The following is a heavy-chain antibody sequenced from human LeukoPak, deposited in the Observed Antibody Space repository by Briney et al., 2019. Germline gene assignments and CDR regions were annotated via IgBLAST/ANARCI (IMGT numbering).Heavy chain of an antibody. Sequence: ASVKVSCKGSGYTFNSHGITWVRQAPGQGLEWMGWISAQHGQTEYAPNSQDRVTMTTDTYTNTAYMELRSLRSDDTAVYYCAGSLGYCTSNVCYLKYWGQGTLVTVSS. V-gene: IGHV1-18*01. J-gene: IGHJ4*02. CDR1: GYTFNSHG. D-gene: IGHD2-8*01. CDR3: AGSLGYCTSNVCYLKY. CDR2: ISAQHGQT.